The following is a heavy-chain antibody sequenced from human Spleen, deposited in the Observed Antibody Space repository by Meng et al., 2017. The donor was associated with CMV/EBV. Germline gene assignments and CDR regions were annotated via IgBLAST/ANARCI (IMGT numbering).Heavy chain of an antibody. CDR2: ISWNSGSI. CDR1: GFTFDDYA. J-gene: IGHJ4*02. CDR3: ARGPSAIFGVVINY. Sequence: SLKISCAASGFTFDDYAMHWVRQAPGKGLEWVSGISWNSGSIGYADSVKGRFTISRDNAKNSLYLQMNSLRAEDTAVYYCARGPSAIFGVVINYWGQGTLVTVSS. D-gene: IGHD3-3*01. V-gene: IGHV3-9*01.